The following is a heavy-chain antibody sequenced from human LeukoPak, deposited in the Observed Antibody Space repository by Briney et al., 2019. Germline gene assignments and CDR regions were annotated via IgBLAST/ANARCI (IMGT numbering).Heavy chain of an antibody. J-gene: IGHJ3*02. Sequence: SETLSLTCAVPGYSISSGYYWGWIRQPPGEGLEWIGSIYHSGSTYYNPSLKSRVTISVDTYKSQFSLKLSSVTAADTAVYYCASSYCSGVSCYSGDAFDIWGQGTMVTVSS. CDR2: IYHSGST. D-gene: IGHD2-15*01. CDR1: GYSISSGYY. V-gene: IGHV4-38-2*01. CDR3: ASSYCSGVSCYSGDAFDI.